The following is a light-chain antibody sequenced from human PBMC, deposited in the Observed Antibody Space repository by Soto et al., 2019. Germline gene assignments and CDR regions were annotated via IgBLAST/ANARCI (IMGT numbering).Light chain of an antibody. CDR2: NVN. J-gene: IGLJ1*01. Sequence: QSVLIQPPSVSGSPGQSVTISCTGTSSDVGSYDYVSWYQQHPGTVPKPMIYNVNTQPSGVPDRFSGSKSGNTASMTISGLQAEDESDYNCSSYTSSGALYVSGPGTKVTVL. CDR3: SSYTSSGALYV. CDR1: SSDVGSYDY. V-gene: IGLV2-18*02.